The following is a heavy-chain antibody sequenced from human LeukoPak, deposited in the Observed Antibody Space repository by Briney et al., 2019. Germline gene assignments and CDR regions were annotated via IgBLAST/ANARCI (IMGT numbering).Heavy chain of an antibody. J-gene: IGHJ4*02. CDR3: TYDILTGTDY. V-gene: IGHV1-46*01. D-gene: IGHD3-9*01. CDR1: GYTFTSYY. CDR2: INPSGGST. Sequence: ASVKVACKASGYTFTSYYVHRVRQAPGQGLEWMGIINPSGGSTSYAQKFQGRVTMTRDTSTSTVYMELSSLRSEDTAVYYCTYDILTGTDYWGQGTLVTVSS.